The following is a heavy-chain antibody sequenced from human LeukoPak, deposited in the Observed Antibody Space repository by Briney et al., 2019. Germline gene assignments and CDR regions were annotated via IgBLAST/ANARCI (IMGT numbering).Heavy chain of an antibody. J-gene: IGHJ6*02. CDR3: ARDPEDIVVVVAATRHTYGMDV. Sequence: GGSLRLSCAASGFTFSSYWMSWVRQAPGKGLEWVANIKQDGSEKYYVDSVKGRFTISRDNAKNSLYLQMNSLRAEDTAVYYCARDPEDIVVVVAATRHTYGMDVWGQGTTVTVSS. CDR1: GFTFSSYW. CDR2: IKQDGSEK. V-gene: IGHV3-7*01. D-gene: IGHD2-15*01.